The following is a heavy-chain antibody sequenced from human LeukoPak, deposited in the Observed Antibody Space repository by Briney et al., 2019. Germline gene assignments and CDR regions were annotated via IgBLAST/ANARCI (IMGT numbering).Heavy chain of an antibody. Sequence: ASATVSCKASGGTFSSYAISWVRQAPGQGLEWMGGIIPIFGTANYAQKFQGRVTITADESTSTAYMELSSLRSEDTAVYYCALMVDYYDSSGYYYFDYWGQGTLVTVSS. V-gene: IGHV1-69*13. CDR2: IIPIFGTA. D-gene: IGHD3-22*01. CDR1: GGTFSSYA. CDR3: ALMVDYYDSSGYYYFDY. J-gene: IGHJ4*02.